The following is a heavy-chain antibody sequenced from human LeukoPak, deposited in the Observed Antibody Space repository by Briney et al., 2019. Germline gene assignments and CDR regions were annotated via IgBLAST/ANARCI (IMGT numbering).Heavy chain of an antibody. J-gene: IGHJ4*02. D-gene: IGHD5-18*01. Sequence: SETLSLTCAVYGGSFSGYYWSWIRQPPGKGPEWIGEINHSGSTNYNPSLKSRVTISVDTSKNQFSLKLSSVTAADTAVYYCARGLTQLWLRTSYFDYWGQGTLVTVSS. V-gene: IGHV4-34*01. CDR1: GGSFSGYY. CDR3: ARGLTQLWLRTSYFDY. CDR2: INHSGST.